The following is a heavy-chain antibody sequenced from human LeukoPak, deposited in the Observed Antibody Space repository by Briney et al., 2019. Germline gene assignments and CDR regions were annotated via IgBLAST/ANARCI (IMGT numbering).Heavy chain of an antibody. J-gene: IGHJ5*01. Sequence: KTSETRSLTCSVSGDSIGSYYWTWIRQSPGKGLEWIGYIFYSGSTNYSPSLKSRVTISVDTSNNQFSLQLRSVNAADTAIYYCARGRARDGSYPWLDSWGQGTLVTVSS. D-gene: IGHD3-16*02. CDR3: ARGRARDGSYPWLDS. CDR2: IFYSGST. V-gene: IGHV4-59*01. CDR1: GDSIGSYY.